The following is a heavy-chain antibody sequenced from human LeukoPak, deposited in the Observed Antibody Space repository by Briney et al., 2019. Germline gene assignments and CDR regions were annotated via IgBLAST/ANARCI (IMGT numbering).Heavy chain of an antibody. CDR3: VKGNRYSSGWFDY. CDR2: ISSNGGST. Sequence: GGSLRLSCSASEFTFSTYAMHWVRQAPGKGLEYVSGISSNGGSTYYADSVKGRFTISRDNSKNTLYLQMSSLRAEDTAVYYCVKGNRYSSGWFDYWGQGTLVTVSS. J-gene: IGHJ4*02. CDR1: EFTFSTYA. D-gene: IGHD6-19*01. V-gene: IGHV3-64D*06.